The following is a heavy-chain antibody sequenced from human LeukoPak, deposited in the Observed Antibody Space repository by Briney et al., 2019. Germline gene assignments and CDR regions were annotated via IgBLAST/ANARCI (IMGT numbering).Heavy chain of an antibody. D-gene: IGHD2-21*02. V-gene: IGHV3-23*01. CDR3: AKDPTYCGGDCYTDY. CDR2: ISGSGGST. Sequence: GGSLRLSCAASGFTFSSYAMSWVRQAPGKGLEWVSAISGSGGSTYYADSVKGRFAISRDNSKNTLYLQMNSLRAEDTAVYYCAKDPTYCGGDCYTDYWGQGTLVTVSS. J-gene: IGHJ4*02. CDR1: GFTFSSYA.